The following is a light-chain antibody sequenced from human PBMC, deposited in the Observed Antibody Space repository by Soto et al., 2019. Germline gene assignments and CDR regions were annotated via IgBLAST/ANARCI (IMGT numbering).Light chain of an antibody. Sequence: EIVMTQSPATLSVSPGERATLSCRASQSVSRNVAWYQQKPGQAPRLLIHDASTRATGISDRFSGSGSGTKFTLTISSLQSEDFAVYYCQQYNNWLWTFGQGTKVEIK. CDR1: QSVSRN. CDR2: DAS. CDR3: QQYNNWLWT. J-gene: IGKJ1*01. V-gene: IGKV3-15*01.